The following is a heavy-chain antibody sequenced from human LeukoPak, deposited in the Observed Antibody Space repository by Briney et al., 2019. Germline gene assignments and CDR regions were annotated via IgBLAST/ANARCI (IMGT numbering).Heavy chain of an antibody. J-gene: IGHJ6*02. CDR3: ARGGNGYDKYYYYGMDV. Sequence: SETLSLTCTVSGGSISSYYWSWIRQPPGKGLEXXXXXYYSGSTNCNPSLKSRVTISVDTSKNQFSLKLSSVTAADTAVYYCARGGNGYDKYYYYGMDVWGQGTTVTVSS. CDR2: XYYSGST. D-gene: IGHD5-12*01. CDR1: GGSISSYY. V-gene: IGHV4-59*01.